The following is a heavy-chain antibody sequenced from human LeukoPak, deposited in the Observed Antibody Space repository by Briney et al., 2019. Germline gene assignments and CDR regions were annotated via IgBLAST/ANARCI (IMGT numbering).Heavy chain of an antibody. J-gene: IGHJ3*02. V-gene: IGHV3-23*01. CDR3: ANWFGSGYSRGDAFDI. Sequence: GGSLRLSCAASGFTFSSYAMSWVRQAPGKGLEWVSAISGSGGSTYYADSVKGRFTISRDNSKNTLYLQMNSLRGEDTAVYYCANWFGSGYSRGDAFDIWGQGTMVTVSS. CDR1: GFTFSSYA. CDR2: ISGSGGST. D-gene: IGHD3-22*01.